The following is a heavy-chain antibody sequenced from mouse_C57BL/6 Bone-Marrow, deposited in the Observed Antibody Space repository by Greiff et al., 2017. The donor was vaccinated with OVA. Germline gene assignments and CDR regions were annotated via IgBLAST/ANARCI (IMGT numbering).Heavy chain of an antibody. Sequence: EVQRVESGGDLVKPGGSLKLSCAASGFTFSSYGMSWVRQTPDKRLEWVATISSGGSYTYYPDSVKGRFTISRDNAKNTPYLQMSSLKSEDTAMYYCASLYYYGSSYYFDYWGQGTTLTVSS. D-gene: IGHD1-1*01. CDR3: ASLYYYGSSYYFDY. J-gene: IGHJ2*01. CDR1: GFTFSSYG. V-gene: IGHV5-6*01. CDR2: ISSGGSYT.